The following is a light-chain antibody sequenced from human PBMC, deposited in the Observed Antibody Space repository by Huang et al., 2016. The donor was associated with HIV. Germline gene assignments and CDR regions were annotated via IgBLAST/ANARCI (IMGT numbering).Light chain of an antibody. CDR2: AAS. CDR3: QQSFSSPIT. CDR1: QSINSH. Sequence: DIQMTQSPSSLSASVGDRVRITCRASQSINSHLNWYQHQAGKAPKLLIYAASSLQSWVPSRFSGSGSGTYFTLTISSLQPEDFGTYYCQQSFSSPITFGPGTRVHIK. J-gene: IGKJ3*01. V-gene: IGKV1-39*01.